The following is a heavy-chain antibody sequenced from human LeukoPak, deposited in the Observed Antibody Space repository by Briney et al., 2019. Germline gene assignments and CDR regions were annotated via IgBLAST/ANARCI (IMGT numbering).Heavy chain of an antibody. CDR2: IYYSGNT. J-gene: IGHJ4*02. V-gene: IGHV4-59*08. CDR3: ARQRDNALSYFDY. CDR1: GGSISSYY. Sequence: PSETLSLTCNVSGGSISSYYRSWIRQPPGKGLEWIGYIYYSGNTNYNPSLKSRVTISADTSKNQFSLKLSSVTAADTAMYYCARQRDNALSYFDYWGQGTLVTVSS. D-gene: IGHD1-14*01.